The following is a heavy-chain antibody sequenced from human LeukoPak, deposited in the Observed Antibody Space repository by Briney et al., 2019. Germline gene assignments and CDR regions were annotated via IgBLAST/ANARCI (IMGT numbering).Heavy chain of an antibody. D-gene: IGHD2-21*02. J-gene: IGHJ3*02. CDR1: GFIFSSYW. Sequence: QSGGSLRLSCAASGFIFSSYWMHWVRQAPGKGLVWVSRINSDGSSTSYADSVKGRFTISRDNAKNTLYLQMNSLRAEDTAVYYCVLLVDIVVVTAEDAFDIWGQGTMVTVSS. CDR2: INSDGSST. CDR3: VLLVDIVVVTAEDAFDI. V-gene: IGHV3-74*01.